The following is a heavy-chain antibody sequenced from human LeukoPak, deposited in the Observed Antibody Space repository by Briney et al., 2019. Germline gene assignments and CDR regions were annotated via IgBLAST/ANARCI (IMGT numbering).Heavy chain of an antibody. CDR2: IWYDGSNK. V-gene: IGHV3-33*01. CDR3: ARDYYYDSSGYGY. D-gene: IGHD3-22*01. J-gene: IGHJ4*02. Sequence: GRSLRLSCAASGFTFSSYGMHWVRQAPGKGLEWVAVIWYDGSNKYYADSVKGRFTISRDNAKKSLYLQMNSRRAEDTAVYYCARDYYYDSSGYGYWGQGTLVTVSS. CDR1: GFTFSSYG.